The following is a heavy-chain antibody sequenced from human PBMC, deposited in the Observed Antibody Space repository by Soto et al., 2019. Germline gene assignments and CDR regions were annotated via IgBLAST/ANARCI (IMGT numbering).Heavy chain of an antibody. CDR1: GFTFSSYG. Sequence: QVQLVESGGGVVQPGRSLRLSCAASGFTFSSYGMHWVRQAPGKGLEWVAVIWYDGSNKYYADSVKGRFTISRDNSKNTLYLQMNSLRAEDTAVYYYARVRNPTTGGMDVWGQGTTVTVSS. D-gene: IGHD5-12*01. J-gene: IGHJ6*02. CDR2: IWYDGSNK. CDR3: ARVRNPTTGGMDV. V-gene: IGHV3-33*01.